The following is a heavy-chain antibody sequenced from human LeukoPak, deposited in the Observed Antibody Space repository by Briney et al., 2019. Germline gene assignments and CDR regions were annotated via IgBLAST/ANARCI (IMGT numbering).Heavy chain of an antibody. CDR1: GGTFSSYA. J-gene: IGHJ6*02. CDR2: IIPIFGTA. Sequence: ASVKVSCKASGGTFSSYAISWVRQAPGQGLEWMGGIIPIFGTADYAQKSQGRVTITADESTSTAYMELSSLRSEDTAVYYCARNSRNFGGSYPYYGMDVWGQGTTVTVSS. CDR3: ARNSRNFGGSYPYYGMDV. V-gene: IGHV1-69*13. D-gene: IGHD1-26*01.